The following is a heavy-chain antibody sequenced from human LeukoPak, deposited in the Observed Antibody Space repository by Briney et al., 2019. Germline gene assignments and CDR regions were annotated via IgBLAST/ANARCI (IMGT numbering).Heavy chain of an antibody. CDR1: GFTFSSYW. Sequence: PGGSLRLSCAASGFTFSSYWMHWARQAPGKGLVWVSRINTDGSSTSYADSVKGRFTISRDNAKNTLYLQMNSLRAEDTAVYYCVREAYTSGWPNLDYGGQGTLVTVSS. V-gene: IGHV3-74*01. CDR3: VREAYTSGWPNLDY. J-gene: IGHJ4*02. CDR2: INTDGSST. D-gene: IGHD6-19*01.